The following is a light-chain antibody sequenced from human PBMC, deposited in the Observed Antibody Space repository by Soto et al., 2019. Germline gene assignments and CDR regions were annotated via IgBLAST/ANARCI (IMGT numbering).Light chain of an antibody. V-gene: IGLV1-40*01. CDR2: GNS. CDR3: QAYDSSLSGVV. J-gene: IGLJ2*01. Sequence: QSVLTQPPSVSGAPGQRVTISCTGSSSNIGAGFDVHWYQQLPGRAPKLLIYGNSNRPSAVPDRFSGSKSGTSASLAITGLQAEDEADYYCQAYDSSLSGVVFGGGTKLTVL. CDR1: SSNIGAGFD.